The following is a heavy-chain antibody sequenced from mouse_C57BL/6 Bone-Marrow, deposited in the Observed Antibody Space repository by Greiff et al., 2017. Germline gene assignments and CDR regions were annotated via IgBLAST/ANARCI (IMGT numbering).Heavy chain of an antibody. J-gene: IGHJ2*01. Sequence: QVQLQQPGAELVRPGTSVKLSCKASGYTFTSYWMHWVKQRPGQGLEWIGVIDPSDSYTNYNQKFKGKATLTVDTSSSTAYMQLSSLTSADSAVYYCARGGYKALDYWGQGTTLTVSS. D-gene: IGHD3-1*01. V-gene: IGHV1-59*01. CDR3: ARGGYKALDY. CDR2: IDPSDSYT. CDR1: GYTFTSYW.